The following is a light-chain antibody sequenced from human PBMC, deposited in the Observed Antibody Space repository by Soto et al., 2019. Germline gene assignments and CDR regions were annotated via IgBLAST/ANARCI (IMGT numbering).Light chain of an antibody. CDR1: QSISSY. CDR2: AAS. Sequence: IQMTQSHSSLSASVGDRVTITCRASQSISSYLTWYQQQQGKAPKLLIYAASTLQNGVPSRFSGAGSGTEFTIPITSLQPEDSATYYCQQLNHYPLTFGQGTRLEIK. V-gene: IGKV1-9*01. CDR3: QQLNHYPLT. J-gene: IGKJ5*01.